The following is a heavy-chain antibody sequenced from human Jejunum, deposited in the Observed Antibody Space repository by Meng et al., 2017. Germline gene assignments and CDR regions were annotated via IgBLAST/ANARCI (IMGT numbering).Heavy chain of an antibody. Sequence: GQGQESGPGVVGPSATRSLTCTVSGGSVSSAAYYWNWIRQPPGKGLEWIGYIYYSGGTTYSPSLNSRVTISIDTAKNQVSLKVSSVTAADTAVYYCAHSSSSSSFGFDYWGQGTLVTVSS. CDR3: AHSSSSSSFGFDY. J-gene: IGHJ4*02. CDR2: IYYSGGT. D-gene: IGHD6-6*01. V-gene: IGHV4-61*08. CDR1: GGSVSSAAYY.